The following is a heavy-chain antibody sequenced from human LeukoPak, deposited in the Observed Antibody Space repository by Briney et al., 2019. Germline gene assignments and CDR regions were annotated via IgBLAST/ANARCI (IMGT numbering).Heavy chain of an antibody. CDR1: GGSISSSRYS. CDR3: ASQTSRGSPVDY. D-gene: IGHD1-14*01. Sequence: SETLSLTCTVSGGSISSSRYSWGWIRQPPGKGLEWIGSIYYSGSTYYNPSLKSRVTISVDTSKNQFSLKLSSVTAADTAVYYCASQTSRGSPVDYWGQGTLVTVSS. CDR2: IYYSGST. V-gene: IGHV4-39*01. J-gene: IGHJ4*02.